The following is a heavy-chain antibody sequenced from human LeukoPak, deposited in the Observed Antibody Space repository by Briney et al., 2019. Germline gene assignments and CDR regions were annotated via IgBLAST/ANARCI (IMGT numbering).Heavy chain of an antibody. D-gene: IGHD5-18*01. CDR3: ARGPWIQLWLG. Sequence: SVKVSCKASGGTFSGHGIIWVRQAPGQGLQWMGGLVSIFGTSDYAQEFQGRVTITADESTGTAYMELSSLRSEDTAVYYCARGPWIQLWLGWGQGTLVTVSS. V-gene: IGHV1-69*13. CDR2: LVSIFGTS. J-gene: IGHJ4*02. CDR1: GGTFSGHG.